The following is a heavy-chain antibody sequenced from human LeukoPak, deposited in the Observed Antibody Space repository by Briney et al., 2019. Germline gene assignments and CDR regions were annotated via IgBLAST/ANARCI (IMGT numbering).Heavy chain of an antibody. CDR3: ARCGLLWFGELLPYYYYYIDV. V-gene: IGHV7-4-1*02. CDR2: INTNTGNP. J-gene: IGHJ6*03. D-gene: IGHD3-10*01. Sequence: GASVKVSCKASGYTFTSYAMNWVGQAPGQGLEWMGWINTNTGNPTYAQGFTGRFVFSLDTSVSTAYLQISSLKAEDTAVYYCARCGLLWFGELLPYYYYYIDVWGKGTTVTVSS. CDR1: GYTFTSYA.